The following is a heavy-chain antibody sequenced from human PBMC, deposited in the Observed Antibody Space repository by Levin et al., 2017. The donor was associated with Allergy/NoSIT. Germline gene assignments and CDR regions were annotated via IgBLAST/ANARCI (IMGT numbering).Heavy chain of an antibody. J-gene: IGHJ3*02. D-gene: IGHD3-10*01. CDR1: GGSFSGYY. CDR3: ARFPTFGEFTDAFDI. CDR2: INHSGST. Sequence: SETLSLTCAVYGGSFSGYYWSWIRQPPGKGLEWIGEINHSGSTNYNPSLKSRVTISVDTSKNQFSLKLSSVTAADTAVYYCARFPTFGEFTDAFDIWGQGTMVTVSS. V-gene: IGHV4-34*01.